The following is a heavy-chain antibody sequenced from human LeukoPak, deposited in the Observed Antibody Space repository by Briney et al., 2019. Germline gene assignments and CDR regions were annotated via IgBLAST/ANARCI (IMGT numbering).Heavy chain of an antibody. Sequence: KTGGSLRLSCAASGLTFSSYSMNWVRQAPGKGLEWVSSISSSSSYIYYADSVKGRFTISRDNAKNSLYLQMNSLRAEDTAVYYCARGYTGTIDYWGQGTLVTVSS. D-gene: IGHD1-1*01. J-gene: IGHJ4*02. CDR1: GLTFSSYS. V-gene: IGHV3-21*01. CDR2: ISSSSSYI. CDR3: ARGYTGTIDY.